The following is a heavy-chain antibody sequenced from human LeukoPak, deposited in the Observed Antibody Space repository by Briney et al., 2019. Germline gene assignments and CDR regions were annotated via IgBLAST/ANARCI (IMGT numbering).Heavy chain of an antibody. J-gene: IGHJ5*02. CDR2: ISASGKT. CDR1: GGSISSYY. CDR3: ARGPPGDYGLSWFDP. Sequence: SSETLSHTCTVSGGSISSYYWSWIRQSAGKGLEWIGRISASGKTNYNPSLEDRVTISVDTSKNQFSLKLNSVTAADTAVYYCARGPPGDYGLSWFDPWGQGTLVTVSS. D-gene: IGHD4-17*01. V-gene: IGHV4-4*07.